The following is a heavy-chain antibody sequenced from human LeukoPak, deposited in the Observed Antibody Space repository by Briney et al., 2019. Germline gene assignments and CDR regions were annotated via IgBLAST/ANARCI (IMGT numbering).Heavy chain of an antibody. V-gene: IGHV1-46*01. CDR3: SRADSSGYYGAFDI. CDR1: GYTFTGYY. Sequence: ASVTVSFKSSGYTFTGYYMHWVRQAPGQGLEWMGIINPSGGSRSYSQKFQGRVTMTRDTSTSKVYMELSSMRSEDTAVYYCSRADSSGYYGAFDIWGQGTMVTVSS. J-gene: IGHJ3*02. D-gene: IGHD3-22*01. CDR2: INPSGGSR.